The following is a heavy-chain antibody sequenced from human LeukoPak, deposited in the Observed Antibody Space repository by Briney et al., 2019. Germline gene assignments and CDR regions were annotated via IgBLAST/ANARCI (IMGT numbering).Heavy chain of an antibody. CDR1: GFTFSSYA. D-gene: IGHD6-13*01. Sequence: GGSLRLSCAASGFTFSSYAMHWVRRAPGKGLEWVAVISYDGSNKYYADSVKGRFTISRDNSKNTLYLQMNSLRAEDTAVYYCARDRVAAAGTADYYYYYGMDVWGQGTTVTVSS. CDR3: ARDRVAAAGTADYYYYYGMDV. CDR2: ISYDGSNK. J-gene: IGHJ6*02. V-gene: IGHV3-30*04.